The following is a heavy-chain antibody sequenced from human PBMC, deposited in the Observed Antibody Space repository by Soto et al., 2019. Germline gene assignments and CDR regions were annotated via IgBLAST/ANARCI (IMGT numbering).Heavy chain of an antibody. D-gene: IGHD3-22*01. J-gene: IGHJ4*02. CDR3: ARDYYYDSSGYSPLDY. V-gene: IGHV3-21*01. Sequence: GGSLRLSCAASGFTFTRYSMNWVRQAPGKGLEWVSSITISSSSIYYADSAKGRFTISRDNAKNSLYLQMNSLRAEDTAVYYCARDYYYDSSGYSPLDYWGQGTLVTVSS. CDR2: ITISSSSI. CDR1: GFTFTRYS.